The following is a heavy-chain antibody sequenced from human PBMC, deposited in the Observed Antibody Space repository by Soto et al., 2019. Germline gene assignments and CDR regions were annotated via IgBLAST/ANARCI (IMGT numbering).Heavy chain of an antibody. CDR1: GYTFTGYY. CDR2: INPNSGGT. CDR3: AREGYYGSGSYYSYYYGMDV. V-gene: IGHV1-2*04. D-gene: IGHD3-10*01. Sequence: AASVKVSCKASGYTFTGYYMHWVRQAPGQGLEWMGWINPNSGGTNYAQKFQGWVTMTRDTSISTAYMELSRLRSDDTAVYYCAREGYYGSGSYYSYYYGMDVWGQGTTVTVSS. J-gene: IGHJ6*02.